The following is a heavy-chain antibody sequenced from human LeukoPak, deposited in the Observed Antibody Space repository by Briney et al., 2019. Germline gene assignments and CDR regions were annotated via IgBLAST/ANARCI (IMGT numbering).Heavy chain of an antibody. J-gene: IGHJ6*03. V-gene: IGHV1-2*02. CDR1: GHTFTGYY. D-gene: IGHD4-23*01. CDR2: VNPNSGGT. CDR3: ARGGGGNYYYYYYMDV. Sequence: ASVKVSCKASGHTFTGYYMHWVRQAPGQGLEWMGWVNPNSGGTNYAQKFQGRVTMTRDTSISTAYMELSRLRSDDTAVYYCARGGGGNYYYYYYMDVWGKGTTVTVSS.